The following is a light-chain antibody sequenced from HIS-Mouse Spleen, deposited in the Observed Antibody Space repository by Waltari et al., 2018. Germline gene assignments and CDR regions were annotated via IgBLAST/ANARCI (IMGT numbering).Light chain of an antibody. CDR2: EGS. V-gene: IGLV2-23*03. CDR1: RRDVGRYNL. Sequence: QSALTQPASVSGSPGQSITISCPGTRRDVGRYNLVSWYQQHPGKAPKLMIYEGSKRPSGVSNRFSGSKSGNTASLTISGLQAEDEADYYCCSYAGSSTFRVFGGGTKLTVL. J-gene: IGLJ2*01. CDR3: CSYAGSSTFRV.